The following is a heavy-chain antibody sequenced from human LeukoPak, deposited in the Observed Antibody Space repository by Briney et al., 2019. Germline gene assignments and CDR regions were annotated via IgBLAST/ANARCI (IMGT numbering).Heavy chain of an antibody. CDR2: FNINSGGT. V-gene: IGHV1-2*02. CDR1: GYAFTVSC. CDR3: AKGPGYSYPNAFDI. J-gene: IGHJ3*02. Sequence: AGVSLCCSGSGYAFTVSCKYLRRQPQAPGHELEWCFNINSGGTNYAQKFLGRVTMTRDTSSSTAYMELSRLRSDDTAVYYCAKGPGYSYPNAFDIWGQGTMVTVSS. D-gene: IGHD5-18*01.